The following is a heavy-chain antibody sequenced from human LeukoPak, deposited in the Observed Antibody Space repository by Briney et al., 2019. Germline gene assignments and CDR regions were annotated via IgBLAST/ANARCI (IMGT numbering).Heavy chain of an antibody. CDR3: ARIRCGHSGSVCYNH. D-gene: IGHD2-21*01. J-gene: IGHJ4*02. Sequence: SDTLSLTCGVFGVSINGYYWSWIRQSPGKALECIGEISHTEGTRYNPSLESRITMSVGTSENQLSLKLIFVTAADTAVYYCARIRCGHSGSVCYNHWGLGTLVTVSS. CDR2: ISHTEGT. V-gene: IGHV4-34*10. CDR1: GVSINGYY.